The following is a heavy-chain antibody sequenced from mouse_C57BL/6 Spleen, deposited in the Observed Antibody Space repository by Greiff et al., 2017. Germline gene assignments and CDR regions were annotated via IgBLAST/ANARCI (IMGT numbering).Heavy chain of an antibody. CDR2: IDPSDSET. D-gene: IGHD2-5*01. CDR3: ARHYSTVYYYAMDY. CDR1: GYTFTSYW. V-gene: IGHV1-52*01. Sequence: VQLQQPGAELVRPGSSVKLSCKASGYTFTSYWMHWVKQRPIQGLEWIGNIDPSDSETHYNQKFKDKATLTVDKSSSTAYMQISSLTSEDSAVYYCARHYSTVYYYAMDYWGQGTSVTVSS. J-gene: IGHJ4*01.